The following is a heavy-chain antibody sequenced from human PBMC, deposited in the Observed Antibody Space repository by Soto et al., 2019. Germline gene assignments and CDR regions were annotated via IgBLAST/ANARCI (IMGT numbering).Heavy chain of an antibody. CDR2: ISWNSGSI. J-gene: IGHJ4*01. V-gene: IGHV3-9*01. CDR1: GFTFDDYA. Sequence: GGSLGLSCAASGFTFDDYAMHWVRQAPGKGLEWVSGISWNSGSIGYADSVKGRFTISRDNAKNSLYLQMNSLRAEDTALYYCVRKYPGTRPFDYWGQGTLVTVSS. D-gene: IGHD2-2*01. CDR3: VRKYPGTRPFDY.